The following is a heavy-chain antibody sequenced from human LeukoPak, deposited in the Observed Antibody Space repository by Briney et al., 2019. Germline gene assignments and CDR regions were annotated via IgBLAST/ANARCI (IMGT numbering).Heavy chain of an antibody. V-gene: IGHV3-30*18. CDR2: ISYDGSNK. Sequence: PGGSLRLSCAASGFTFSSYGMHWVRQAPGKGLEWVAVISYDGSNKYYADSVKGRFTISRDNSKNTLYLQMNSLRAEDTAVYYCAKIPYYYDSSGYLGYGMGVWGQGTTVTVSS. CDR3: AKIPYYYDSSGYLGYGMGV. D-gene: IGHD3-22*01. J-gene: IGHJ6*02. CDR1: GFTFSSYG.